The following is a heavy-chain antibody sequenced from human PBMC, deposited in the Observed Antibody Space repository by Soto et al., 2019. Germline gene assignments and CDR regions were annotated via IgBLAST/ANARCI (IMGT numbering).Heavy chain of an antibody. CDR2: IYYSGST. V-gene: IGHV4-30-4*01. J-gene: IGHJ4*02. D-gene: IGHD3-10*01. CDR3: VRGYYYGSGYFDH. CDR1: GGSISSGDYY. Sequence: SETLSLTCTVSGGSISSGDYYWSWIRQPPGKGLEWIGYIYYSGSTYYNPSLKSRVTISLDTSKNQFSLKLSSVTAADTAVYYCVRGYYYGSGYFDHWGQGTLVTVSS.